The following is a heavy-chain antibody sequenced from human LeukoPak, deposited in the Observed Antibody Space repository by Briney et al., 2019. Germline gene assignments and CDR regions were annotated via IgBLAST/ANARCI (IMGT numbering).Heavy chain of an antibody. V-gene: IGHV5-51*01. CDR1: GYSFTSYW. CDR3: ARVYYESSGYSDC. D-gene: IGHD3-22*01. CDR2: IYPGDSDT. Sequence: GESLKISCKASGYSFTSYWIGWVRQMPGKGLEWMGIIYPGDSDTRYSPPSQGQVTISADKSISTAYLQWNSLKASDTAMYYCARVYYESSGYSDCWGEGTLVTVSS. J-gene: IGHJ4*02.